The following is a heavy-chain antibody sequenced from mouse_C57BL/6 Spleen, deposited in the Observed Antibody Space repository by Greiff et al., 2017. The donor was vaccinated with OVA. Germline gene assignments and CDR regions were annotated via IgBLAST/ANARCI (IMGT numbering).Heavy chain of an antibody. CDR2: ISDGGSYT. J-gene: IGHJ2*01. Sequence: EVKVVESGGGLVKPGGSLKLSCAASGFTFSSYAMSWVRQTPEKRLEWVATISDGGSYTYYPDNVKGRFTISRDNAKNNLYLQMSHLKSEDTAMYYCARGLLRFFDYWGQGTTLTVSS. CDR3: ARGLLRFFDY. V-gene: IGHV5-4*03. CDR1: GFTFSSYA. D-gene: IGHD1-1*01.